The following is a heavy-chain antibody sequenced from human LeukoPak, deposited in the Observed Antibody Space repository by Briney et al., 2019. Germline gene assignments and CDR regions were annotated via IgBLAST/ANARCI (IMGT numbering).Heavy chain of an antibody. CDR3: ARSCGDCYSYAFDI. D-gene: IGHD2-21*02. V-gene: IGHV5-51*01. CDR1: GYSFTNYW. J-gene: IGHJ3*02. Sequence: GESLQISCKGSGYSFTNYWIGWVRQMPGKGLEWLGIIYPGDSDTRYSPSFQGQVTISADKSISTAYLQWSSLKASDTAMYYCARSCGDCYSYAFDIWGQGTMVTVSS. CDR2: IYPGDSDT.